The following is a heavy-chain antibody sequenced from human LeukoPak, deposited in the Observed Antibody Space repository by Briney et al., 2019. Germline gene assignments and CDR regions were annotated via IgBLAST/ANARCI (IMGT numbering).Heavy chain of an antibody. V-gene: IGHV1-2*04. D-gene: IGHD3-16*01. CDR1: GYTFTGYY. J-gene: IGHJ4*02. CDR2: INPNSGGT. Sequence: DSVKVSCKASGYTFTGYYMHWVRQAPGQGLEWMGWINPNSGGTNYAQKFQGWVTMTRDTSISTAYMELSRLRSDDTAVYYCARDFQPLGVPLYYFDYWGQGTLVTVSS. CDR3: ARDFQPLGVPLYYFDY.